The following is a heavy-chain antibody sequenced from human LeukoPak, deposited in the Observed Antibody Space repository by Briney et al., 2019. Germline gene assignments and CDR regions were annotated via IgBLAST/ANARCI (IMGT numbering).Heavy chain of an antibody. Sequence: SETLSLTCSVSGGSISSSNYYWGWVRQPPGKGLDWIATIYYTGSTYYNPSLKSRVTISVDTSKNQFSLSLTSVTAADTAVYFCASPPTFYYGSGSYPRRFYDSWGQGILVTVSS. V-gene: IGHV4-39*01. CDR2: IYYTGST. J-gene: IGHJ4*02. CDR3: ASPPTFYYGSGSYPRRFYDS. CDR1: GGSISSSNYY. D-gene: IGHD3-10*01.